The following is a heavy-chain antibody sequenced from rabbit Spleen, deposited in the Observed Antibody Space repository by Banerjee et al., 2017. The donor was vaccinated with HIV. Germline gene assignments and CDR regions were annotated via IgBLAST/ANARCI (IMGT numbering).Heavy chain of an antibody. Sequence: QSLEESGGGLVKPGGTLTLTCKASGFSLFSYWMCWVRQAPGKGLDLIGCIDTGSSGFTYFASWAKGRFTISRTSSTTVTLQMTSLTTADTATYFCARGAWSTDCMNLWGPGTLVTVS. J-gene: IGHJ4*01. CDR1: GFSLFSYW. CDR2: IDTGSSGFT. V-gene: IGHV1S40*01. CDR3: ARGAWSTDCMNL. D-gene: IGHD7-1*01.